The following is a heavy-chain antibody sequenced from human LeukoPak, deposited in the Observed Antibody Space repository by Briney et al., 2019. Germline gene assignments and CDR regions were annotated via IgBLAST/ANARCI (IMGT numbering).Heavy chain of an antibody. V-gene: IGHV3-23*01. D-gene: IGHD4-23*01. CDR2: ISGSGGST. J-gene: IGHJ5*02. CDR3: LSLISVRWWSPFDR. CDR1: GFTFSSYA. Sequence: PGGSLRLSCAASGFTFSSYAMSWVRQAPGKGLEWVSGISGSGGSTYYADSVKGRFTISRDNSKNTLYLQMNSLRAEDTAVYYCLSLISVRWWSPFDRWGQGTLVTVSS.